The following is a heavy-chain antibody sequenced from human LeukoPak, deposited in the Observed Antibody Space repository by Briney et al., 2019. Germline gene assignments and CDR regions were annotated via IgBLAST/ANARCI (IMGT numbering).Heavy chain of an antibody. D-gene: IGHD3-16*02. Sequence: GGSLRLSCAASGFTFSSYAMSWVRQAPGKGLEWVSGISGSDDSTYYADSVKGRFTISRDNSKNTLYLQMSSLRAEDTAVYYCAKGLGSSVWGSYRFLDYWGQGTLVTVSS. CDR2: ISGSDDST. CDR3: AKGLGSSVWGSYRFLDY. J-gene: IGHJ4*02. CDR1: GFTFSSYA. V-gene: IGHV3-23*01.